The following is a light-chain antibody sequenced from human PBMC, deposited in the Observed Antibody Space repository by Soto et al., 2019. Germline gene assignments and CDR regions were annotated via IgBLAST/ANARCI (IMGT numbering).Light chain of an antibody. Sequence: EIVMTQSPATLSVSPGERATLSCRASQSVSNNLAWYQQKPGQAPRLLVYGASTRAAGIPARFSGSGSGTEFTLTISCLQSEDFATYYCQQYYSYPRTFGQGTKVDI. CDR3: QQYYSYPRT. CDR1: QSVSNN. J-gene: IGKJ1*01. CDR2: GAS. V-gene: IGKV3-15*01.